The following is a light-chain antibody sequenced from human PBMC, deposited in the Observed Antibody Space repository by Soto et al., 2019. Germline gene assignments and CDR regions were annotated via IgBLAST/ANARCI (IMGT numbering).Light chain of an antibody. CDR2: DES. Sequence: EIVLTQSPGTLSLSPGERATLSCRASQSVNSRLAWYQHKPGQDPRLLIYDESNRATDIPARFSGSGSGTDFTLTISSLQSEDFAVYYCQQYNNWVTFGGGTKVDIK. V-gene: IGKV3D-15*01. CDR1: QSVNSR. J-gene: IGKJ4*01. CDR3: QQYNNWVT.